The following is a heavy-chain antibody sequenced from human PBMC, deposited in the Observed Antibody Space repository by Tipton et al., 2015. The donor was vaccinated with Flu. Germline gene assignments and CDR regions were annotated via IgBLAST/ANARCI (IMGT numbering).Heavy chain of an antibody. CDR2: VFRSGST. CDR3: ARSTYYYGSGSSDY. J-gene: IGHJ4*02. Sequence: GLVKPSETLSLTCAVSGDSITSSYYWGWIRQPPGKALEWIGNVFRSGSTYYNPSLKSRLTISVDRSKNLFSLKLRSVTAADTAVYYCARSTYYYGSGSSDYWGQGSLVTVSS. V-gene: IGHV4-38-2*01. D-gene: IGHD3-10*01. CDR1: GDSITSSYY.